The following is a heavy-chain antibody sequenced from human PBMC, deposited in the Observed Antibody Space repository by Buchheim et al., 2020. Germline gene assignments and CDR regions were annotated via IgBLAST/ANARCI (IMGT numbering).Heavy chain of an antibody. CDR3: AKTGYGIVDFD. CDR1: GFTFSSYW. D-gene: IGHD2-15*01. Sequence: EVQLVESGGGLVQPGGSLRLSCAASGFTFSSYWMYWVRQAPGKGLVWVSHINTDGSTTTYADSVKGRFTISRDNAKNTLYLQMNSLRAENTAVYFWAKTGYGIVDFDGGQGTL. J-gene: IGHJ4*02. V-gene: IGHV3-74*01. CDR2: INTDGSTT.